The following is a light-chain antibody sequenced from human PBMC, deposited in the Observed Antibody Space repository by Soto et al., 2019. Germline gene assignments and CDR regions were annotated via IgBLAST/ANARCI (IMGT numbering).Light chain of an antibody. V-gene: IGLV2-14*01. CDR2: DVT. Sequence: QSALAQPASVSGSPGQSITISCTGTSSDVGAYNYVSWYHQHHPGKAPELIIYDVTDRPSGVSTRFSGSKSGNTASLTISGVQAEDVGDYYWRSYTTIKTVIFGGGTKLTVL. CDR3: RSYTTIKTVI. J-gene: IGLJ2*01. CDR1: SSDVGAYNY.